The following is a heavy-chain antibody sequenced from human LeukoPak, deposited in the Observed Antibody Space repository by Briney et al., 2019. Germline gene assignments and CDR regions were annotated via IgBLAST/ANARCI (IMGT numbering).Heavy chain of an antibody. CDR1: GGSISSYY. Sequence: SETLSLTCTVSGGSISSYYWSWIRQPPGKGLEWIGYIYYSGRTNYNPSLKSRVTISVDTSKNQFSLKLSSVTAADTAVYYCARHVEQWLTPFDYWGQGTLVTVSS. J-gene: IGHJ4*02. D-gene: IGHD6-19*01. V-gene: IGHV4-59*08. CDR2: IYYSGRT. CDR3: ARHVEQWLTPFDY.